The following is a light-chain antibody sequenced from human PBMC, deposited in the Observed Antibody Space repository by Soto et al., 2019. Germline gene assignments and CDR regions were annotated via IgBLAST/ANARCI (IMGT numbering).Light chain of an antibody. CDR1: QSGSNNY. V-gene: IGKV3-20*01. CDR2: GAS. J-gene: IGKJ1*01. CDR3: PQYGSSGT. Sequence: ESVLTRSPGTLSLSPWERATLSCRASQSGSNNYLAWYQQKPGPAPRLLIYGASNRAPGIPDRFSGSGSGTHFPLTISSLEPEDFAVYYCPQYGSSGTFGQGTKVDIK.